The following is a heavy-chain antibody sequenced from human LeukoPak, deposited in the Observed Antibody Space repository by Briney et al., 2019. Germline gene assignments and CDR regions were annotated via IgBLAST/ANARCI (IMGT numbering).Heavy chain of an antibody. CDR1: GGSFSGYY. CDR2: ISHSGST. Sequence: SETLSLTCAVYGGSFSGYYWTWIRQPPGKGLEWIGEISHSGSTNYNPSLKSRVTISVDTSKNQFSLKLSSVTAADTAVYYCARGYASSGYYRFLDYWGQGALVTVSS. V-gene: IGHV4-34*01. CDR3: ARGYASSGYYRFLDY. D-gene: IGHD3-22*01. J-gene: IGHJ4*02.